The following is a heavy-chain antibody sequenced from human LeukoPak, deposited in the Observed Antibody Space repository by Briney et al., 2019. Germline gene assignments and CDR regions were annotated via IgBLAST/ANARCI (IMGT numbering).Heavy chain of an antibody. CDR3: ASGYTYYYYMDV. V-gene: IGHV3-30-3*01. CDR2: ISYDGSNK. Sequence: PGGSLRLSCAASGFTFSSYAMHWVRQAPGKGLEWVAVISYDGSNKYYADSVKGRFTISRDNSKNTLYLQMNSLRAEDTAVYYCASGYTYYYYMDVWGKGTTVTVSS. CDR1: GFTFSSYA. D-gene: IGHD2-2*02. J-gene: IGHJ6*03.